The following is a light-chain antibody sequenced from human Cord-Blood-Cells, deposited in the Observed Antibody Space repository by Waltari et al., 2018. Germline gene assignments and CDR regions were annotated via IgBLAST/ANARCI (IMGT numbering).Light chain of an antibody. Sequence: DIQMTQSPSSLSASVGDRVTITCRASQSISSYLNWYQQKPGKAPNLLIYAASSLQSGVPSRFSGSGSGTDFTLTISSLQPEYFATYYCQQSYSTPPTFGQGTKVEIK. V-gene: IGKV1-39*01. J-gene: IGKJ1*01. CDR1: QSISSY. CDR3: QQSYSTPPT. CDR2: AAS.